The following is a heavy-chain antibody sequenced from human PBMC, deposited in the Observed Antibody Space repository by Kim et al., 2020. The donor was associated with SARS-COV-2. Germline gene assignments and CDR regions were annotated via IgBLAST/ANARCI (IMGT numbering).Heavy chain of an antibody. D-gene: IGHD3-10*01. J-gene: IGHJ4*02. Sequence: KGRFNISRDNAKNSLYLQMNSLRAEDTAVYYCARESPMVRGVTQMTNYFDYWGQGTLVTVSS. CDR3: ARESPMVRGVTQMTNYFDY. V-gene: IGHV3-21*03.